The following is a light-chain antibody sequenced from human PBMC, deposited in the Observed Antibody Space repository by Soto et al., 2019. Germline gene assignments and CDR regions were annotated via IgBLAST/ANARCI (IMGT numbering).Light chain of an antibody. CDR2: DAS. Sequence: EIVLTQSPATLSLSPGEGATLSCRASQSVSSYLAWYQQKPGQAPRLLIYDASNRATGIPARFSGSGSGTDFTLIISSLEPEDFAVHYCQQRSNWPVTFGLGTKVDIK. J-gene: IGKJ1*01. CDR1: QSVSSY. V-gene: IGKV3-11*01. CDR3: QQRSNWPVT.